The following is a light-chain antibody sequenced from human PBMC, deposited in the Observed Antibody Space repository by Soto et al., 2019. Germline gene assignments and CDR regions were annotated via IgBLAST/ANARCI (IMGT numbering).Light chain of an antibody. CDR1: QSISSW. CDR2: VAS. J-gene: IGKJ1*01. CDR3: QQYNSYWWT. Sequence: DIQMTQSPSTLSASVGNRVTNTCRASQSISSWFAWYQQKPGKAPKLLIYVASSLESGVPSGFSGSGSGTEFTLPISRLATDDFANYYCQQYNSYWWTFGQGTKV. V-gene: IGKV1-5*01.